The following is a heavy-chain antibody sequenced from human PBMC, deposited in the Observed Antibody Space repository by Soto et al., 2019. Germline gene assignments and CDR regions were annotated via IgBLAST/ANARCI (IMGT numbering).Heavy chain of an antibody. D-gene: IGHD6-19*01. CDR1: GFSLSNARMG. CDR3: ARIDGYSSGWDAFDI. J-gene: IGHJ3*02. V-gene: IGHV2-26*01. Sequence: KESGPVLVKPTETLTLTCTVSGFSLSNARMGVSWIRQPPGKALEWLAHIFSNDEKSYSTSLKSMLTISKDTSKSQVVLTMTNMDPVDTATYYCARIDGYSSGWDAFDIWGQGTMVTVSS. CDR2: IFSNDEK.